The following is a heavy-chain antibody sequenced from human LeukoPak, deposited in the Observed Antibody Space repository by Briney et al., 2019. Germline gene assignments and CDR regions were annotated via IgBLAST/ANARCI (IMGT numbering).Heavy chain of an antibody. J-gene: IGHJ6*02. CDR3: ARGAAAGTYGLDV. D-gene: IGHD6-13*01. V-gene: IGHV3-33*08. Sequence: PGGSLTLSCAASGFTFSGYAMSWVRQAPGNGLEWVAVIWYDGSNKYYADSVKGRITVSRDNPKNTLYLQMSSLRVDDTAVYYCARGAAAGTYGLDVWGQGTTVTVSS. CDR2: IWYDGSNK. CDR1: GFTFSGYA.